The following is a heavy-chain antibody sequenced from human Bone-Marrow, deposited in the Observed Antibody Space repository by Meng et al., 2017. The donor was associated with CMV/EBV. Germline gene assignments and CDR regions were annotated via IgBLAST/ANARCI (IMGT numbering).Heavy chain of an antibody. CDR1: GFTFSDYY. CDR3: AKDRDVDIVATFDY. CDR2: IKQDGSEK. V-gene: IGHV3-7*03. D-gene: IGHD5-12*01. Sequence: GGSLRLSCAASGFTFSDYYMSWIRQAPGKGLEWVANIKQDGSEKYYVDSVKGRFTISRDNAKNTLYLQMNSLRAEDTAVYYCAKDRDVDIVATFDYWGQGTLVTVSS. J-gene: IGHJ4*02.